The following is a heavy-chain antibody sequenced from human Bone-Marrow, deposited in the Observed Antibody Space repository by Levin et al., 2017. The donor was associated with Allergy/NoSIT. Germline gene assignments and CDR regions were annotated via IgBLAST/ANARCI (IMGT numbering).Heavy chain of an antibody. J-gene: IGHJ6*02. V-gene: IGHV4-39*01. CDR1: GGSISSSSYY. CDR3: ARQRGGPRDYGMDV. CDR2: IYYSGST. D-gene: IGHD3-16*01. Sequence: SETLSLTCTVSGGSISSSSYYWGWIRQPPGKGLEWIGSIYYSGSTYYNPSLKSRVTISVDTSKNQFSLKLSSVTAADTAVYYCARQRGGPRDYGMDVWGQGTTVTVSS.